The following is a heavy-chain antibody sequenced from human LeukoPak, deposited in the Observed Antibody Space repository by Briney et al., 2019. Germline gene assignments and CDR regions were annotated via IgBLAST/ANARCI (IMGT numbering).Heavy chain of an antibody. CDR3: ARAGPPEGYCSSTSCPKGDYMDV. J-gene: IGHJ6*03. D-gene: IGHD2-2*01. Sequence: ASVKVSCKASGYTFTSYGISWVRQAPGQGLEWMGWISAYNGNTNYAQKLQGRVTMTRDTSTSTVYMELSSLRSEDTAVYYCARAGPPEGYCSSTSCPKGDYMDVWGKGTTVTISS. CDR2: ISAYNGNT. CDR1: GYTFTSYG. V-gene: IGHV1-18*01.